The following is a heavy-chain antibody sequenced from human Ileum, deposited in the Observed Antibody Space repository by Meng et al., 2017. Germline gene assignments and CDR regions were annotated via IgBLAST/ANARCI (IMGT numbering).Heavy chain of an antibody. V-gene: IGHV3-33*01. Sequence: QEHLGGAGGGVAQPETSLSPSCAASGFTFRSYGMHWVRQAPGKGLEWVAVIWFDGSKTYYADSVKGRFTVSRDNSKNTLYLQMNSLRADDTAVYYCARYRSGSSDYWGPGTLVTVSS. D-gene: IGHD6-19*01. CDR3: ARYRSGSSDY. J-gene: IGHJ4*02. CDR2: IWFDGSKT. CDR1: GFTFRSYG.